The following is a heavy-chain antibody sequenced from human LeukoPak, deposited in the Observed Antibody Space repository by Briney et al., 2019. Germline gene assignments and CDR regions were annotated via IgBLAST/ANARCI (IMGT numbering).Heavy chain of an antibody. CDR3: AKDTCTSAICYTDKFYFDS. V-gene: IGHV3-23*01. J-gene: IGHJ4*02. Sequence: GGSLRLSCAASGFTFSSYAMGWVRQAPGKGLEWVSGFTGNDDRTYYADSVKGRFTISRDNSKNTLFLQMNTLRAEDTAVYFCAKDTCTSAICYTDKFYFDSWGQGTLVTVSS. D-gene: IGHD2-8*01. CDR2: FTGNDDRT. CDR1: GFTFSSYA.